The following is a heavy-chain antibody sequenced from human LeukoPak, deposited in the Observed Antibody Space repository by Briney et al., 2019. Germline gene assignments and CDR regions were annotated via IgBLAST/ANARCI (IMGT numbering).Heavy chain of an antibody. D-gene: IGHD6-19*01. V-gene: IGHV3-23*01. CDR1: GFTFSSYG. J-gene: IGHJ5*02. Sequence: GGSLRLSCAASGFTFSSYGMSWVRQAPGKGLEWVSAISGSGGSTYYADSVKGRFTISRDNSKNTLYLQMNSLRAEDTAVYYCAKDLVPGDFVRSGWYRGNWFDPWGQGTLVTVSS. CDR3: AKDLVPGDFVRSGWYRGNWFDP. CDR2: ISGSGGST.